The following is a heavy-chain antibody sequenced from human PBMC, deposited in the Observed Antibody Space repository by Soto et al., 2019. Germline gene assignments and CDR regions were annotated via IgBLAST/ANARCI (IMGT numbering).Heavy chain of an antibody. CDR3: ARGDRAAAGTLPYYYYYGMDV. CDR2: IYTSGST. D-gene: IGHD6-13*01. CDR1: GGSISSYY. J-gene: IGHJ6*02. Sequence: PSETLSLTCTVSGGSISSYYWSWIRQPAGKGLEWIGRIYTSGSTNYNPSLKSRVTMSVDTSKNQFSLKLSSVIAADTAVYYCARGDRAAAGTLPYYYYYGMDVWGQGTTVTVSS. V-gene: IGHV4-4*07.